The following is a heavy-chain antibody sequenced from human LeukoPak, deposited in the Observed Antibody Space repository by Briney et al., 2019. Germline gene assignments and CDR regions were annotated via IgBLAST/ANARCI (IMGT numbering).Heavy chain of an antibody. J-gene: IGHJ4*02. CDR1: GFAFSNFA. D-gene: IGHD2-2*01. Sequence: GGSLRLSCAASGFAFSNFAMSWVRQAPGKGLEWVSAMSGSGYYTYYVESVKGRFTISRDNPKNTLYLHMNSLRADDTAVYYCARDRQVPAVVDYWGQGTLVAVSP. V-gene: IGHV3-23*01. CDR2: MSGSGYYT. CDR3: ARDRQVPAVVDY.